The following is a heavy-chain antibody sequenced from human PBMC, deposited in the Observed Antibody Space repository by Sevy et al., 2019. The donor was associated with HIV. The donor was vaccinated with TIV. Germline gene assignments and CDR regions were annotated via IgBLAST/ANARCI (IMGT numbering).Heavy chain of an antibody. D-gene: IGHD3-22*01. CDR1: GFTFSSHE. CDR3: ATTKDYYENSGDPFDY. CDR2: ITRSGSSI. Sequence: GGSLRLSCAASGFTFSSHEMSWVRQAPGKGLEWISYITRSGSSIYYADSVKGRFTISRDNAKNSLYLQMNSLRAEDTAVYYCATTKDYYENSGDPFDYWGQGTLVTVSS. V-gene: IGHV3-48*03. J-gene: IGHJ4*02.